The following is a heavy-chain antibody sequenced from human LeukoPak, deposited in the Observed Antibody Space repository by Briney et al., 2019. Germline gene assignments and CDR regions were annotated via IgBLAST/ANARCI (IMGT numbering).Heavy chain of an antibody. CDR1: RYTFTGYY. V-gene: IGHV1-46*01. D-gene: IGHD4-23*01. CDR2: INPSGGST. Sequence: ASVKVSCKASRYTFTGYYMHWVRQAPGQGLEWMGIINPSGGSTSYAQKFQGRVTMTRDMSTSTVYMELSSLRSEDTAVYYCATSTTVVTHDAFDIWGQGTMVTVSS. CDR3: ATSTTVVTHDAFDI. J-gene: IGHJ3*02.